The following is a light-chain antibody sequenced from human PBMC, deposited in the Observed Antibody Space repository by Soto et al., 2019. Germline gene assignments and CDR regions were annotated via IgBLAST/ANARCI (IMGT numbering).Light chain of an antibody. CDR2: AAS. V-gene: IGKV1-12*01. CDR3: QQSDSFPIT. Sequence: DLQMTQSPSSVSASVGDRVTITCRASQSISSSLAWYQQKPGTVPKLLIYAASSLQSGGPSRFSGSVAGTEFTLAIPSLQPEDFGTFYCQQSDSFPITVGQGTRLHIK. J-gene: IGKJ5*01. CDR1: QSISSS.